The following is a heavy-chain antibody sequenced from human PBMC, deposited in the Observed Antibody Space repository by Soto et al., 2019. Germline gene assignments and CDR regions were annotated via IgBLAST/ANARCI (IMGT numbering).Heavy chain of an antibody. CDR3: AATGGHYFGLDV. J-gene: IGHJ6*02. D-gene: IGHD2-8*02. CDR1: DHTFTYYG. CDR2: ISGYNGNT. V-gene: IGHV1-18*01. Sequence: QVQLLQSGGEVKKPGASVKVSCNCSDHTFTYYGINWVRRAPGQGLEWMGWISGYNGNTKYSQKFQDRVSMSADTSTRTAFMEMRSLTSDDTAVYFCAATGGHYFGLDVWGQGTTVTVSS.